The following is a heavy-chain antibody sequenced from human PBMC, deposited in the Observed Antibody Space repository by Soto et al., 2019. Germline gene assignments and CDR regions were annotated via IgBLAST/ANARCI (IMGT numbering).Heavy chain of an antibody. J-gene: IGHJ4*02. CDR2: INDNGNT. CDR3: GRVWDGIEGPGRIQYFDH. V-gene: IGHV4-59*01. D-gene: IGHD1-26*01. Sequence: SETLSLTCSGSGCAISTYFWSWIRQPPGKGPEWLGYINDNGNTNYNPSLKKRGTMSIETSNRKFSLKLRYGTATDNAASYCGRVWDGIEGPGRIQYFDHWGQGTLVTVSS. CDR1: GCAISTYF.